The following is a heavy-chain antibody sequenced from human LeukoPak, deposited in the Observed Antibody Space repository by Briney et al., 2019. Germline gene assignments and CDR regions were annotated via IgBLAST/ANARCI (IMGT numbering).Heavy chain of an antibody. V-gene: IGHV3-21*01. CDR2: ISSSSSYI. D-gene: IGHD6-13*01. J-gene: IGHJ5*02. CDR3: ARALGSSSWPNWFDP. Sequence: GGSLRLSCAASGFTFSSYSMNWVRQAPGKGLEWVSSISSSSSYIYYADSVKGRFTISRDNAKNSLYLQMNSLRAEDTAVYYCARALGSSSWPNWFDPWGQGTLVTVSS. CDR1: GFTFSSYS.